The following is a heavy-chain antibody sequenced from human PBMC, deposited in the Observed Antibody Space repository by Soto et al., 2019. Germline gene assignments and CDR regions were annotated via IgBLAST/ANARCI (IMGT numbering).Heavy chain of an antibody. CDR1: GDSISDSSYY. CDR2: IYYSGST. J-gene: IGHJ4*02. V-gene: IGHV4-39*01. CDR3: AKQRYGDYYFDY. Sequence: SETLSLTCSVSGDSISDSSYYWGWIRQPPGKGLEWIGTIYYSGSTYYNPSLKSRFTISRDNSKNTLYLQMNSMRAEDTAVYYCAKQRYGDYYFDYWGQGTLVTVAS. D-gene: IGHD2-21*02.